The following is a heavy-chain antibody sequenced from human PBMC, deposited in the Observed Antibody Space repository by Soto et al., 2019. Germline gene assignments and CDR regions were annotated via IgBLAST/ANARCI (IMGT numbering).Heavy chain of an antibody. CDR2: IYYSGST. D-gene: IGHD6-25*01. J-gene: IGHJ4*02. V-gene: IGHV4-30-4*01. CDR3: ARGIAAPSV. Sequence: QVQLQESGPGLVQPSETLSLTCNVSGGAISSVEYYWSWIRQPPGKGLEWIGYIYYSGSTYYNPSLKSRLTISVDTSKNQFYLRLSSVTAADTAVYYCARGIAAPSVWGLGTLVTVSS. CDR1: GGAISSVEYY.